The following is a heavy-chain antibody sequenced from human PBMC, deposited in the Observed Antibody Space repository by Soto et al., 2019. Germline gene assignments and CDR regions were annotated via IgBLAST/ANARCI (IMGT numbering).Heavy chain of an antibody. CDR2: IYHSGSI. J-gene: IGHJ3*02. Sequence: QVQLQESGSRLLKPSQTLSLTCAVSGAPVNTDHYSWAWFRQPPGGVLEWIGYIYHSGSIYYNPSLTSRVAISQDTSSNQFSLKLTSVTADDTAVYFCARSRRVLDAFDIWGPGTLVTVSS. CDR1: GAPVNTDHYS. D-gene: IGHD3-10*01. CDR3: ARSRRVLDAFDI. V-gene: IGHV4-30-2*01.